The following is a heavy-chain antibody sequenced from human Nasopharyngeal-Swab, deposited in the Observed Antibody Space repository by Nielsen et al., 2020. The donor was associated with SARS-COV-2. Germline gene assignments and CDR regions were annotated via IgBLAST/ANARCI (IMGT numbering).Heavy chain of an antibody. J-gene: IGHJ4*02. CDR1: GFAFSGYY. D-gene: IGHD2-15*01. CDR2: IGSSDSYI. CDR3: ARDVGGRDNY. V-gene: IGHV3-11*06. Sequence: GESLKISCAASGFAFSGYYMSWIRQAPGKGLEWVAYIGSSDSYIKYSDSVKGRFTISRDNAKNTLYLQMNSLRAEDTAVYYCARDVGGRDNYWGQGALVTVSS.